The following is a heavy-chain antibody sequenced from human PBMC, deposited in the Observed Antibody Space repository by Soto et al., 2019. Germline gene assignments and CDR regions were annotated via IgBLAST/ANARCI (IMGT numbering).Heavy chain of an antibody. D-gene: IGHD1-1*01. J-gene: IGHJ6*02. V-gene: IGHV1-8*01. CDR3: ARERTGTTSMDV. Sequence: QVQLVQSGAEVKKPGASVKVSCKASGYTFTSYDINWVRQATGQGLEWMGWMNPNSGNTGYAQKFRGRDTMTRNTSMSTAYMELSSLGSGDTAVYCAARERTGTTSMDVWGQATTVTVSS. CDR2: MNPNSGNT. CDR1: GYTFTSYD.